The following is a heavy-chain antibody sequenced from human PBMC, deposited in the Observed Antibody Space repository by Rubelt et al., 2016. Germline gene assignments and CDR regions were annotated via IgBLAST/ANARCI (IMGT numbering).Heavy chain of an antibody. Sequence: QVQLVQSGSELKKPGASVKVSCKASGYTFTSYAMNWVRQAPGQGLEWMGWINTNTGNPTYAQGVQARFASSSERSVSTAYLQSSSRKAEDTAVYCCARVRAAADDWGQGTLVTVSS. D-gene: IGHD6-13*01. CDR1: GYTFTSYA. CDR3: ARVRAAADD. J-gene: IGHJ4*02. CDR2: INTNTGNP. V-gene: IGHV7-4-1*02.